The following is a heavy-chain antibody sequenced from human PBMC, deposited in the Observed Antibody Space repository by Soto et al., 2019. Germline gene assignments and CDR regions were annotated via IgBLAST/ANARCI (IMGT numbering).Heavy chain of an antibody. Sequence: QVQLQESGPGLVKPSQTLSLTCTVSGGSISSGDYYWSWIRQPPGKGLEWIGYIYYSGSTYYNPSLKSRVTISVDTFKNQFSLKLSSVTAADTAVYYCARAPPSSIAARPESVWFDPWGQGTLVTVSS. CDR2: IYYSGST. CDR3: ARAPPSSIAARPESVWFDP. CDR1: GGSISSGDYY. V-gene: IGHV4-30-4*01. J-gene: IGHJ5*02. D-gene: IGHD6-6*01.